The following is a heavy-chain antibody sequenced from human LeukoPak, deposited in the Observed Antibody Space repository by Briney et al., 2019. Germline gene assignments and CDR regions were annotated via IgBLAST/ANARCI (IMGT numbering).Heavy chain of an antibody. CDR1: GFTFSSYE. CDR2: ISSSGSTI. D-gene: IGHD3-10*01. CDR3: ARRITRTMVRGVIITYYGMDV. J-gene: IGHJ6*02. V-gene: IGHV3-48*03. Sequence: GGSLRLSCAASGFTFSSYEMNWVRQAPGKGLEWVSYISSSGSTIYYADSVKGRFTISRDNAKNSLYLQMNSLRAEDTAVYYCARRITRTMVRGVIITYYGMDVWGQGITVTVSS.